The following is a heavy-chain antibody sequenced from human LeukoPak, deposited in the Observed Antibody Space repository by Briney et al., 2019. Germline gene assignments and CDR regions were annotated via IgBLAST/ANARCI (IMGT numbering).Heavy chain of an antibody. D-gene: IGHD2-21*01. CDR2: IYPGDSGT. CDR3: ARQGSISGRRNWFDP. J-gene: IGHJ5*02. V-gene: IGHV5-51*01. Sequence: GESLKISCKGSGYSFSTYWIGWVRQMPGKGLEWMGIIYPGDSGTRYSPSFQGQVTISADKSISTAYLQWSSLKASDTAMYYCARQGSISGRRNWFDPWGQGTLVTVSS. CDR1: GYSFSTYW.